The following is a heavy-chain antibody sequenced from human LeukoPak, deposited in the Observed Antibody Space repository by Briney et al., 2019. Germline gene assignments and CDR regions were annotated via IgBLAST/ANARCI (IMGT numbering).Heavy chain of an antibody. CDR3: GKGSSGWSRDP. Sequence: ASVKVSCKASGYTFTERGISWMRHVPGQGLEWMEWISATSGNTYYAQTFQDRVTMTTDASTSTAYMELRDLTADDTAVYYCGKGSSGWSRDPWGQGTLVTVSS. CDR1: GYTFTERG. CDR2: ISATSGNT. J-gene: IGHJ5*02. V-gene: IGHV1-18*01. D-gene: IGHD6-19*01.